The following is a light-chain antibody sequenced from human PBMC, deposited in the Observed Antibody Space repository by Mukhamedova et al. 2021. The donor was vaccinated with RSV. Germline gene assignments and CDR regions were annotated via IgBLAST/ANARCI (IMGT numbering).Light chain of an antibody. J-gene: IGLJ1*01. Sequence: APKLIIYDVTERPSGVSNRFSGSKSGNTASLTISGLQAEDEGDYYCCSFAGPGSYVFGTETQVIVL. V-gene: IGLV2-23*02. CDR3: CSFAGPGSYV. CDR2: DVT.